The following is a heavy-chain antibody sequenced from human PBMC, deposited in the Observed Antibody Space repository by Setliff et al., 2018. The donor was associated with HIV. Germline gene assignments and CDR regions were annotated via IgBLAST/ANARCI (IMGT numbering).Heavy chain of an antibody. CDR2: IYHSGST. J-gene: IGHJ4*02. CDR3: ARTPEPIGIVGTRGIDY. CDR1: GYSISSGYY. V-gene: IGHV4-38-2*02. D-gene: IGHD1-26*01. Sequence: SETLSLTCTVSGYSISSGYYWGWIRQPPGKGLEWIGSIYHSGSTYYNPSLKSRVTISVDTSKNQFSLKLSSVTAADTAVYYCARTPEPIGIVGTRGIDYWGQGTLVTVSS.